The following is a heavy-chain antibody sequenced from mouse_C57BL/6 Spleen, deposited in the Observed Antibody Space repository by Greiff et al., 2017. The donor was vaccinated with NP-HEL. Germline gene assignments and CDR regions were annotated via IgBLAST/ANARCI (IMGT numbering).Heavy chain of an antibody. D-gene: IGHD2-5*01. CDR3: ARSAYYSNYPRFDY. V-gene: IGHV1-72*01. Sequence: QVHVKQPGAELVKPGASVKLSCKASGYTFTSYWMHWVKQRPGRGLEWIGRIDPNSGGTKYNEKFKSKATLTVDKPSSSAYMQLSSLTSEDSAVYYCARSAYYSNYPRFDYWGQGTTLTVSS. CDR2: IDPNSGGT. CDR1: GYTFTSYW. J-gene: IGHJ2*01.